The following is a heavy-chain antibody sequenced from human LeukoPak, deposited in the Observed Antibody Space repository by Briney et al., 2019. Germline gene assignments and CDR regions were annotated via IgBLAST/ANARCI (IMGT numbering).Heavy chain of an antibody. J-gene: IGHJ4*02. CDR1: GGSIGSHA. Sequence: SVKVSCKASGGSIGSHAVSWVRQAPGQGLEWMGGIIPLFGAPIYAQNFQDRLTISTDESTNTAYMELRSLTSEDTAFYFCTRGMGTRPIHYWGQGTLVTVSS. D-gene: IGHD6-6*01. CDR3: TRGMGTRPIHY. V-gene: IGHV1-69*05. CDR2: IIPLFGAP.